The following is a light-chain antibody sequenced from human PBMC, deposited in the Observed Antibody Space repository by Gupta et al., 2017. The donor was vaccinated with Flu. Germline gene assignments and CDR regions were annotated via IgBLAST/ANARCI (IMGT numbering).Light chain of an antibody. CDR2: GAS. CDR3: QQYGNSPLT. CDR1: QSVSSSY. J-gene: IGKJ4*01. Sequence: GTLSLSPGERATLSCRASQSVSSSYLAWYQQKPGQAPRLLIYGASSRATGIPVKFSGSGSGTDFTLTISRLEPEDFAVYVCQQYGNSPLTFGGGTKVEIK. V-gene: IGKV3-20*01.